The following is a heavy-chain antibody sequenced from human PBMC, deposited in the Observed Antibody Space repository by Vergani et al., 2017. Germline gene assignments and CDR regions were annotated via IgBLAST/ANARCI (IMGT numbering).Heavy chain of an antibody. Sequence: EVQLLESGGGLVQPGGSLRLSCVVSGFIFSKAWMTWVRQAPGKGLEWVGGIKSLDDGATIEFAAGGKGRFTISRDDSKSMVFLQMRNLTADDTALYVSGEGDYDDLWGSYTPFHYWGQGALVTVSS. CDR1: GFIFSKAW. D-gene: IGHD3-16*01. J-gene: IGHJ4*02. CDR2: IKSLDDGATI. V-gene: IGHV3-15*01. CDR3: GEGDYDDLWGSYTPFHY.